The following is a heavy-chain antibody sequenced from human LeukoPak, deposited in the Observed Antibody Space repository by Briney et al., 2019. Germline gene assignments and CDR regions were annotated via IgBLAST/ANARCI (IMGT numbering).Heavy chain of an antibody. CDR2: ISTDGYTT. CDR1: GLAFSAYK. J-gene: IGHJ4*02. D-gene: IGHD2-15*01. V-gene: IGHV3-74*01. CDR3: VVGGSPGY. Sequence: GSMRLSCAASGLAFSAYKMHWVRQAPRKGLVWVSRISTDGYTTDYADFVRGRFTASRDNTKNTWSLEMNSLRAEDTAVYYCVVGGSPGYWGQGTLVTVSS.